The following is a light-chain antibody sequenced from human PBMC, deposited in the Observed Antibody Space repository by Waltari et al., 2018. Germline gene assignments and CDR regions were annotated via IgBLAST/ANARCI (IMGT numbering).Light chain of an antibody. CDR1: SSNLASNL. CDR3: ASWDDSHYV. J-gene: IGLJ1*01. Sequence: QSVLTQPPPASGTPGPRVGIPRSGRSSNLASNLLYCYQQPPGTAPKLLIYRNNQRPSGVPDRFSAYKYGTSASLAISGLRSEDEAVYYCASWDDSHYVFGTGTKVTVL. CDR2: RNN. V-gene: IGLV1-47*01.